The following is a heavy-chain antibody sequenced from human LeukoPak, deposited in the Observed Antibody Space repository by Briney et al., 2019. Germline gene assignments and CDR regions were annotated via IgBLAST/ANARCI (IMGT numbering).Heavy chain of an antibody. D-gene: IGHD6-19*01. J-gene: IGHJ3*02. CDR3: ARQIAVAGEWAFDI. CDR2: INYRGST. Sequence: SETLSLTCTVSGGSISSGIHFWIWIRQPPGTGLEWIGSINYRGSTYYNPSLKSRVTISVDTSKNQFSLKLTSVTAADTALYYCARQIAVAGEWAFDIWGQGTMVTVSS. V-gene: IGHV4-39*01. CDR1: GGSISSGIHF.